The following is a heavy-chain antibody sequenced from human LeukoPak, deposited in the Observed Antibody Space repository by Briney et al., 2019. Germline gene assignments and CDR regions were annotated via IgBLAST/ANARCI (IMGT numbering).Heavy chain of an antibody. J-gene: IGHJ4*02. V-gene: IGHV1-18*01. Sequence: ASVKVSRKASGYTFTSYGISWVRQAPGQGLEWMGWISPYNGNTNYAQKLQGRVTMTTDTSTTTAYMELRSLRSDDTAVYYCAREMATIVNQFDYWGQGTLVTVPS. CDR2: ISPYNGNT. D-gene: IGHD5-24*01. CDR3: AREMATIVNQFDY. CDR1: GYTFTSYG.